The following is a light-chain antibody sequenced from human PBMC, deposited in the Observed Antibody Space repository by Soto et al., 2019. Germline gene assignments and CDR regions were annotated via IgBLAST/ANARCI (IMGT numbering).Light chain of an antibody. V-gene: IGKV2-28*01. CDR2: LGS. CDR1: QSLLHSNGNNY. J-gene: IGKJ5*01. Sequence: DMVLPRSPLSLPVTPGESASISCSSSQSLLHSNGNNYLDWYLRKPGQSLQLLIYLGSNRASGVPDRFSGSGSGTDFTLKISRVEAEDVGVYYCMQRTHVPITFGQGTRLEI. CDR3: MQRTHVPIT.